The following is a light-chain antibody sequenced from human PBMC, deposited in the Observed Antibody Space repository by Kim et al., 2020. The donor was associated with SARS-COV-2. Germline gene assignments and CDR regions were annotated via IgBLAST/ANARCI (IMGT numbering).Light chain of an antibody. J-gene: IGKJ4*01. Sequence: EIVLTQSPATLSLSPGERATLSCRASQSVSSYLAWYQQKPGQAPRLLIYDASNRATGIPARFSGSGSGTDFTLTISSLEPEDCAVYYCQQRSNWPRSFGGGTKVDIK. CDR2: DAS. V-gene: IGKV3-11*01. CDR1: QSVSSY. CDR3: QQRSNWPRS.